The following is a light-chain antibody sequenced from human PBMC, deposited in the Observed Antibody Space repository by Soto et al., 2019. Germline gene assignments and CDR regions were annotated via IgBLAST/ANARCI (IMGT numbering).Light chain of an antibody. J-gene: IGKJ3*01. CDR1: QSGSNN. Sequence: EIGLSHSPCTVCGSPGNLATLSFRASQSGSNNYLAWCQQKPGQAPRLLIYGASNRATGIPDRFSGSGSGTEFTLTINSLQSEDFAVYCCQQDNQWTGTFGPGTKVDIK. V-gene: IGKV3D-15*01. CDR2: GAS. CDR3: QQDNQWTGT.